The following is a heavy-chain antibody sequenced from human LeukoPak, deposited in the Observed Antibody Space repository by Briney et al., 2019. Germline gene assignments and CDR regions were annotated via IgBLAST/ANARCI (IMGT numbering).Heavy chain of an antibody. CDR2: ISAYNGNT. J-gene: IGHJ6*02. CDR3: ARGRHGSGSYYLPPPDYYYYGMDV. V-gene: IGHV1-18*01. D-gene: IGHD3-10*01. CDR1: GYTFTSYG. Sequence: ASVKVSCKASGYTFTSYGISWVRQAPGQGLEWMGWISAYNGNTNYAQKLQGRVTMTTDTSTGTAYMELRSLRSDDTAVYYCARGRHGSGSYYLPPPDYYYYGMDVWGQGTTVTVSS.